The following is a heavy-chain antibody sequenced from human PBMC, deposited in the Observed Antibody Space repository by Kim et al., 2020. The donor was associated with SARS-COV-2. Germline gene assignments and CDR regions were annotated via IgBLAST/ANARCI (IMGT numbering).Heavy chain of an antibody. CDR2: ISGSGGST. J-gene: IGHJ4*02. D-gene: IGHD3-10*01. Sequence: GGSLRLSFAASGFTFSSYAMSCVRQAPGKGLEWVSAISGSGGSTYYADAVKGRFTISRDNSKNTLYLQMNSLRAEDTAVYYCANPSGDPFDYWGQGTLVTVSS. CDR1: GFTFSSYA. V-gene: IGHV3-23*01. CDR3: ANPSGDPFDY.